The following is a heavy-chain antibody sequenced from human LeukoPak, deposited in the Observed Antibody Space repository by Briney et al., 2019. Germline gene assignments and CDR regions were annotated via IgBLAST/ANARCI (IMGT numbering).Heavy chain of an antibody. J-gene: IGHJ3*02. V-gene: IGHV3-7*01. D-gene: IGHD2-15*01. CDR2: IKQDGSEK. Sequence: GGSLRLSCAASGFTFSSYWMSWVRLAPGKGLEWVANIKQDGSEKYYVDSVKGRFTISRDNAKNSLYLQMNSLRAEDTAVYYCARDLLGNAFDIWGQGTMVTVSS. CDR1: GFTFSSYW. CDR3: ARDLLGNAFDI.